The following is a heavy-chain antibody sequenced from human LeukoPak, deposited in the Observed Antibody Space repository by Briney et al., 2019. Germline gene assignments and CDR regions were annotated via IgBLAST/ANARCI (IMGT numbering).Heavy chain of an antibody. J-gene: IGHJ4*02. CDR3: GREPPARDEGQIDY. V-gene: IGHV3-74*01. CDR1: GSTFSSYW. Sequence: QPGGSLRLSCAASGSTFSSYWMHWVRQAPGKGLVWVSRINSDGSSTSYADSVKGRFTISRDNAKNTLYLQMNSLRAEDTAVYYCGREPPARDEGQIDYWGQGTLVTVSS. CDR2: INSDGSST.